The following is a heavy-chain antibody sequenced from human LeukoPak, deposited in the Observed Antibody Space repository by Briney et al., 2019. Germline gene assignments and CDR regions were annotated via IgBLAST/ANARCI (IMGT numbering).Heavy chain of an antibody. D-gene: IGHD3-10*01. CDR3: ARGSLLWFGELFIDY. Sequence: GGSLRLSLAASGFTFSSDSMNWVRQPPGKVLEWVLSISSISSYIYYADSVKGPFTISRDNAKNSLYLQMNSLRAEDTAVYYCARGSLLWFGELFIDYWGQGTLVTVSS. V-gene: IGHV3-21*01. J-gene: IGHJ4*02. CDR2: ISSISSYI. CDR1: GFTFSSDS.